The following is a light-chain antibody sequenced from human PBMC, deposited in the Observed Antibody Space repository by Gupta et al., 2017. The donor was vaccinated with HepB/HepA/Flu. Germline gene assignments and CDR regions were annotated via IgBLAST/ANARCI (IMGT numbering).Light chain of an antibody. CDR1: KLGNKY. J-gene: IGLJ2*01. Sequence: SSELTPPPSVSVSPGQTVSITCSGDKLGNKYVCWYQQNPGQSPVVVIYQNSKRPSGIPERFSGSKSGNTATLTIRGTQAMDETDYYCQAWESSTHEVFGGGTKLTVL. CDR3: QAWESSTHEV. V-gene: IGLV3-1*01. CDR2: QNS.